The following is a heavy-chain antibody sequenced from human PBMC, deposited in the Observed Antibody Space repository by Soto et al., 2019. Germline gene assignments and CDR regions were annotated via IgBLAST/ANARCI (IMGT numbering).Heavy chain of an antibody. Sequence: PSETLSLTXTVSGGSLSSISDYWVWIRQPPGKGLEWIGSIHYSGRTYYNPSLKSRVTISQDTSKNQFSLNLGSVTAADTAVYYCARQHGSGSDFDYWGQGTLVTVSS. CDR2: IHYSGRT. CDR3: ARQHGSGSDFDY. J-gene: IGHJ4*02. D-gene: IGHD3-10*01. V-gene: IGHV4-39*01. CDR1: GGSLSSISDY.